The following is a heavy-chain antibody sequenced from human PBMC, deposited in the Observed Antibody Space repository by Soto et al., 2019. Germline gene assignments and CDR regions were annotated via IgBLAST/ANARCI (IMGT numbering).Heavy chain of an antibody. V-gene: IGHV1-18*01. Sequence: GASLKVYCNTSGCTFTSYGIICVRQAPGQELEWMGWISAYNGNTNYAQKLQGRVTMTTDTSTSTAYMELRSLRSDDTAVYYCVALGGRVDIWGQGTMVTVSS. D-gene: IGHD3-16*01. CDR1: GCTFTSYG. CDR2: ISAYNGNT. J-gene: IGHJ3*02. CDR3: VALGGRVDI.